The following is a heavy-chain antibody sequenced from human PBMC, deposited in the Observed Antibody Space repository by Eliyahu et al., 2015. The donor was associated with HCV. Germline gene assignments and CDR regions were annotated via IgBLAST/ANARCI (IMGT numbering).Heavy chain of an antibody. CDR2: XYYSGST. CDR1: GGSISSXSYX. CDR3: ARRAVVALDY. Sequence: QLQLQESGPGLVKSSETLSLICTVSGGSISSXSYXWGWIRQPPGKGLEWIGSXYYSGSTDXNPSLKSRVTISVDTSKNQFSLKLSSVTAADTALYYCARRAVVALDYWGQGTLVVVSS. V-gene: IGHV4-39*01. J-gene: IGHJ4*02.